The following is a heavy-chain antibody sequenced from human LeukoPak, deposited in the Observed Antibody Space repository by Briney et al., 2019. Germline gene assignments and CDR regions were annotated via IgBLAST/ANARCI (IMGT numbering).Heavy chain of an antibody. Sequence: GGSLRLSCAASGFTFSSYAMHWVRQAPGKGLEWVAVIWYDGSNKYHADSVKGRFTISRDNSKNTLYLQMNSLRAEDTAVYYCARDPRPGDYYDSSGYEWGQGTLVTVSS. D-gene: IGHD3-22*01. CDR3: ARDPRPGDYYDSSGYE. J-gene: IGHJ4*02. CDR1: GFTFSSYA. CDR2: IWYDGSNK. V-gene: IGHV3-33*08.